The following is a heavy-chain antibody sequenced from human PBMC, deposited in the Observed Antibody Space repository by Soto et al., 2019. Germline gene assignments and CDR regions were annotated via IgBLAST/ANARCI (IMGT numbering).Heavy chain of an antibody. J-gene: IGHJ6*02. CDR2: ISGSGGST. CDR3: AKPPSAVAGIGYYYGMDV. D-gene: IGHD6-19*01. Sequence: GGSLRLSCAASGFTFSSYAMSWVRQAPGKGLEWVSAISGSGGSTYYADSVKGRFTISRDNSKNTLYLQMNSLGAEDTAVYYCAKPPSAVAGIGYYYGMDVWGQGTTVTVSS. CDR1: GFTFSSYA. V-gene: IGHV3-23*01.